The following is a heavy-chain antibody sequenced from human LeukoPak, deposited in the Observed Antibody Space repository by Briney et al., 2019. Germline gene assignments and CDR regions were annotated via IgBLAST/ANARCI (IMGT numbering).Heavy chain of an antibody. J-gene: IGHJ4*02. D-gene: IGHD1-26*01. CDR1: GYTFTSYG. Sequence: EASVKVSCKASGYTFTSYGISWVRQAPGQGLEWMGWISAYNGNTNHAQKLQGRVTMTTDTSTSTAYMELRSLRSDDTAVYYCASPLVGATSGLLYYFDYWGQGTLVTVSS. V-gene: IGHV1-18*01. CDR2: ISAYNGNT. CDR3: ASPLVGATSGLLYYFDY.